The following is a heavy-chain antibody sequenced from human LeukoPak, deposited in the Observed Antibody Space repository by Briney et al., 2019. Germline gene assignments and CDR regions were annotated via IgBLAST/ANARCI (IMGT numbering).Heavy chain of an antibody. D-gene: IGHD2-8*02. CDR3: ATGKGEDYYGTGGHDHFYFDL. CDR1: GGSFSDYS. CDR2: ITHGGST. Sequence: PSETLSLTCAASGGSFSDYSWNWIRQPPGKGLEWIGEITHGGSTTYNPSLKSRVTLSVDTSKNQFSLKLNSVTAADTAVYYCATGKGEDYYGTGGHDHFYFDLWGQGTLVTVSS. J-gene: IGHJ4*02. V-gene: IGHV4-34*01.